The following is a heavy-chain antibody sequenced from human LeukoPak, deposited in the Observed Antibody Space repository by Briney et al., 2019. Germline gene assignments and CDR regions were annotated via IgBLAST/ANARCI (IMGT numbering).Heavy chain of an antibody. CDR2: IYTSGSI. CDR3: ARSAYDFWSERDLYDYSYYMDV. J-gene: IGHJ6*03. D-gene: IGHD3-3*01. V-gene: IGHV4-61*02. Sequence: SETLSLTCTVSGGSISSSSYYWSWIRQPAGKGLEWIGRIYTSGSINYNPSLQSRVTISVDTSKNQFSLRLTSVTAADTAVYYCARSAYDFWSERDLYDYSYYMDVWGKGTTVTVSS. CDR1: GGSISSSSYY.